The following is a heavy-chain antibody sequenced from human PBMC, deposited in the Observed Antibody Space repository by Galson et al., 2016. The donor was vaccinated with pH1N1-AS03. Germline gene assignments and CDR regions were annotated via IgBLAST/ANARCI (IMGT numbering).Heavy chain of an antibody. CDR1: GFTFGSFA. Sequence: SLRLSCAASGFTFGSFAMSWVRQAPGKGLEWVSAISGSGNNTYYGDSVKGRLTTSRGNSKNMLYLQMNGLSAEDTAVYNCAKDKGLGGGSCYPSWGQGTLVTAAS. J-gene: IGHJ5*02. V-gene: IGHV3-23*01. CDR2: ISGSGNNT. D-gene: IGHD2-15*01. CDR3: AKDKGLGGGSCYPS.